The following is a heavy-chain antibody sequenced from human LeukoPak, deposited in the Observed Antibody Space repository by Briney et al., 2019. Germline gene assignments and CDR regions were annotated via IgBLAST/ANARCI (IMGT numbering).Heavy chain of an antibody. D-gene: IGHD1-1*01. V-gene: IGHV4-39*01. Sequence: SETLSLTCTVSGGSISDGTYYWGWIRQPPGKGLEWIGTIHYSGTTHYNRSLKSRVTLSVDTPKNQFSLRLSSVTAADTAVYYCARRTTESYSDYWGQGTLATVST. CDR1: GGSISDGTYY. CDR2: IHYSGTT. CDR3: ARRTTESYSDY. J-gene: IGHJ4*02.